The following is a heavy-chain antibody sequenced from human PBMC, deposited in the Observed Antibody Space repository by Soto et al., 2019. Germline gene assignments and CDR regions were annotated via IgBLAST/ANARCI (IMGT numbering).Heavy chain of an antibody. CDR2: ISWNSGDI. CDR1: GFTFDDHA. Sequence: GGSLRLSCAAAGFTFDDHAMHWVRQAPGQGLEWVSGISWNSGDIDYADSVKGRFTISRDNAKNSLYLQMNSLRAEDTALYYCAKGLRSTSSHYYSMDVWGKGTRVTSP. D-gene: IGHD2-2*01. V-gene: IGHV3-9*01. J-gene: IGHJ6*03. CDR3: AKGLRSTSSHYYSMDV.